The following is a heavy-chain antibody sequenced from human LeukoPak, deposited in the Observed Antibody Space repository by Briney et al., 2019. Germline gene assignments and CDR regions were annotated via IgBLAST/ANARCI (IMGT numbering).Heavy chain of an antibody. J-gene: IGHJ4*02. D-gene: IGHD5-18*01. V-gene: IGHV3-23*01. CDR1: GFTFSTYV. CDR2: ISGSGGNA. Sequence: PGGSLRLSCTASGFTFSTYVMTWVRQAPGKGLEWVSAISGSGGNAYYADSVRGRFTISRDNSKNMLYLQMNSLRAEDTAVYYCAKDDTWIQLWYDYWGQGTLVTVSS. CDR3: AKDDTWIQLWYDY.